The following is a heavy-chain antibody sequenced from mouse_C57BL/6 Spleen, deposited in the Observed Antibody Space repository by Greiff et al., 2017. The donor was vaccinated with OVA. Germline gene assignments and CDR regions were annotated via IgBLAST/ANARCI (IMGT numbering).Heavy chain of an antibody. D-gene: IGHD2-3*01. V-gene: IGHV2-2*01. J-gene: IGHJ4*01. CDR2: IWSGGST. CDR1: GFSLTSYG. Sequence: VKVVESGPGLVQPSQRLSITCTVSGFSLTSYGVHWVRQSPGKGLEWLGVIWSGGSTDYNAAFISRLSISKDNSKSQVFFKMNSLQADDTAIYYCARRRLLHAMDYWGQGTSVTVSS. CDR3: ARRRLLHAMDY.